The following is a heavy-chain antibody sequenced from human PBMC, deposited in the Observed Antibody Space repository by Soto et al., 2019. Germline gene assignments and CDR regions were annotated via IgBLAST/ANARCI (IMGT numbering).Heavy chain of an antibody. CDR2: VSGSGGTT. CDR1: GFTFSSYA. V-gene: IGHV3-23*01. D-gene: IGHD6-19*01. CDR3: AKGSYSSGWY. Sequence: EVQLLESGGGLVQPGGSLRLSCAASGFTFSSYAMSWVRQAPGKGLEWVSAVSGSGGTTYYADSVKGRFTISRDNSKNTLYLEMNSLRAEDTAVYYCAKGSYSSGWYWGQGTLVTVSS. J-gene: IGHJ4*02.